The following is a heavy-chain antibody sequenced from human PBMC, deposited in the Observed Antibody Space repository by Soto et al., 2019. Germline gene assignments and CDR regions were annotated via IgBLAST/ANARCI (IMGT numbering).Heavy chain of an antibody. V-gene: IGHV4-34*01. CDR3: ARCGSSWSGSRYGMDV. J-gene: IGHJ6*02. CDR2: INHSGST. CDR1: GGSFSGYY. D-gene: IGHD6-13*01. Sequence: QVQLQQWGAGLLKPSETLSLTCAVYGGSFSGYYWSWIRQPPGKGLEWIGEINHSGSTNYNPSLKSRVTISVDTSKNQFSLKLSSVTAADTAVYYCARCGSSWSGSRYGMDVWGQGTTVTVSS.